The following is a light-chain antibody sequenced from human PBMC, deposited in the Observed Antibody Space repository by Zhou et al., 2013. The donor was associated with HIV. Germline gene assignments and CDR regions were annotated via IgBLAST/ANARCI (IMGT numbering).Light chain of an antibody. V-gene: IGKV3-20*01. CDR3: QQYNKWPPWT. Sequence: ELVLTQSPGTLSLSPGERATLSCRASQSVTSSYIAWYQQQSPGRTPRLLIYGASGRATGIPDRFSGSGSETEFTLTISSLQSEDFAVYYCQQYNKWPPWTFGQGTKVEIK. CDR2: GAS. CDR1: QSVTSSY. J-gene: IGKJ1*01.